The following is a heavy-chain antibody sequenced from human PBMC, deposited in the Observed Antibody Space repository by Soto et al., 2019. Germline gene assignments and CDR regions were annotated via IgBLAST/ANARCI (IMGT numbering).Heavy chain of an antibody. CDR3: AKDNPAVDY. J-gene: IGHJ4*02. V-gene: IGHV3-30*18. CDR1: GFTFSSYG. CDR2: ITYDGSDK. Sequence: GGSLRLSCAASGFTFSSYGMHWVRQAPGKGLEWVAIITYDGSDKYYADSVKGRFTISRDNSKNTLYLQMSSLTTEDTAVYYCAKDNPAVDYWGQGTLVTVSS.